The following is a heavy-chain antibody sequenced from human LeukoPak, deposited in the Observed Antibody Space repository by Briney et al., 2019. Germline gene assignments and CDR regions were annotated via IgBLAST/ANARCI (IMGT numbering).Heavy chain of an antibody. CDR2: INHSGST. J-gene: IGHJ6*03. V-gene: IGHV4-34*01. CDR3: ARGVRYYTYYYYYMDV. Sequence: SETLSLTCAVYGGSFSGYYWSWIRQPPGKGLEWIGEINHSGSTNYNPSLKSRVTISVDTSKNQFSLKLSSVTAADTAVYYCARGVRYYTYYYYYMDVWGKGTTVNVSS. D-gene: IGHD3-3*01. CDR1: GGSFSGYY.